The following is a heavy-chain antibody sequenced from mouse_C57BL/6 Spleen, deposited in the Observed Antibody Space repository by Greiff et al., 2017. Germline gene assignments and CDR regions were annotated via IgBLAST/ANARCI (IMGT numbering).Heavy chain of an antibody. Sequence: EVKLVESGGGLVKPGGSLKLSCAASGFTFSSYAMSWVRQTPEKRLEWVATISDGGSYTYYPDNVKGRFTISRDNAKNNLYLQMSHLKSEDTAMYYCAREDYYGSSRYFDVWGTGTTVTVSS. J-gene: IGHJ1*03. CDR1: GFTFSSYA. V-gene: IGHV5-4*01. D-gene: IGHD1-1*01. CDR2: ISDGGSYT. CDR3: AREDYYGSSRYFDV.